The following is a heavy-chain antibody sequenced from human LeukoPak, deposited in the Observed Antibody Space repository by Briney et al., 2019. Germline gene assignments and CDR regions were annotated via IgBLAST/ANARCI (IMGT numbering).Heavy chain of an antibody. D-gene: IGHD2-21*02. J-gene: IGHJ5*02. Sequence: ASVKVSCKASGGTFSSYAISWVRQAPGQRPEWMGWINTDNGNTKYAQKFQGRVTMTTDTSTSTAYMELSSLRSDDSAVYYCARKGCTGDCFRFDPWGQGTLVTVSS. CDR1: GGTFSSYA. CDR2: INTDNGNT. CDR3: ARKGCTGDCFRFDP. V-gene: IGHV1-18*01.